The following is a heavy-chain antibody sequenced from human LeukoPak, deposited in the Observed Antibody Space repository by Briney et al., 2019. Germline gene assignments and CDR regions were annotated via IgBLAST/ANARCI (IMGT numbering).Heavy chain of an antibody. J-gene: IGHJ4*02. D-gene: IGHD1-1*01. V-gene: IGHV3-15*01. CDR3: TTGNDAF. CDR2: LKSKTYGGTT. Sequence: GGSLRLSCAASGFTFSNAWVSWVRQAPGKGLEWVGRLKSKTYGGTTDYAAPVKGRFSISRDDSKNTLYLQMNSLKTEDTAVYYCTTGNDAFWGQGTLVSVSS. CDR1: GFTFSNAW.